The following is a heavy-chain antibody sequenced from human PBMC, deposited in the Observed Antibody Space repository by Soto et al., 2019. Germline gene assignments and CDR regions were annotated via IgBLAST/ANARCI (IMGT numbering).Heavy chain of an antibody. Sequence: GGSLRLSCAASGFTFSSYAMSWVRQAPGKGLEWVSAISGSGGSTYYADSVKGRFTISRDNSKNTLYLQMNSLRAEDTAVYYCAKDLRTPHYDFWSGQFDYWGQGTLVTVSS. CDR1: GFTFSSYA. CDR2: ISGSGGST. V-gene: IGHV3-23*01. D-gene: IGHD3-3*01. J-gene: IGHJ4*02. CDR3: AKDLRTPHYDFWSGQFDY.